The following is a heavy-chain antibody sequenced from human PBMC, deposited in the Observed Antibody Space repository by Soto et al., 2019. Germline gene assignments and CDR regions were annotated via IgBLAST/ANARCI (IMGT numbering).Heavy chain of an antibody. CDR3: ADLGGCNNGVCYTFDY. V-gene: IGHV2-5*02. D-gene: IGHD2-8*01. J-gene: IGHJ4*01. Sequence: SGPTLVNPTQTLTLTCTFSGFSLSTSGEGVGWIRQPPGKALEWLALIYWDDDKRYSPSLNSRLTIIKDASKNQVVLTMPNMDPVDTATYYCADLGGCNNGVCYTFDYWGHGTLVTVSS. CDR1: GFSLSTSGEG. CDR2: IYWDDDK.